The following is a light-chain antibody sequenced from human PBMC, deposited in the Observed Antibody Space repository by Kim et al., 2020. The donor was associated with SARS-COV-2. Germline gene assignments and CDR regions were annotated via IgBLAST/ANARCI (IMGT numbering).Light chain of an antibody. V-gene: IGKV3-11*01. Sequence: LAPGERATPSCRASQSVTTYLAWYQQKPCQAPRLLIYDASNRATGIPARFSGSGSGTDFTLTISSLESEDFAVYYCQQRSNWPLTFGGGTKVDIK. CDR3: QQRSNWPLT. J-gene: IGKJ4*01. CDR1: QSVTTY. CDR2: DAS.